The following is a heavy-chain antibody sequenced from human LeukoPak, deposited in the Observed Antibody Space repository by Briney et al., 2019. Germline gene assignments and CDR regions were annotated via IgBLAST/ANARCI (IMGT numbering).Heavy chain of an antibody. J-gene: IGHJ4*02. CDR3: ASYPRSIPTPPFDY. V-gene: IGHV1-2*02. CDR2: INPNNGDT. D-gene: IGHD2-21*01. Sequence: ASVKVSCKASGYTFTAQYMHWVRQAPGQGLEWMGWINPNNGDTKYAQSFLGRVTMTRDTSATTAYMELSSLRSDDTAVYFCASYPRSIPTPPFDYWGQGTLVTVSS. CDR1: GYTFTAQY.